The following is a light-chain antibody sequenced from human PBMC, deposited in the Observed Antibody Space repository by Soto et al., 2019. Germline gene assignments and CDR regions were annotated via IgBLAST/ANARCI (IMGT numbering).Light chain of an antibody. CDR2: GAS. J-gene: IGKJ5*01. Sequence: EIVWPQSPGTLSFSPGERATLSCRASQSVSSSYLAWYQQKPGQAPRLLIYGASSRATGIPDSFSGSGSGTDFTLTISRLEPEDFAVYYCQQYDTSPITFGQGTRLEIK. CDR1: QSVSSSY. V-gene: IGKV3-20*01. CDR3: QQYDTSPIT.